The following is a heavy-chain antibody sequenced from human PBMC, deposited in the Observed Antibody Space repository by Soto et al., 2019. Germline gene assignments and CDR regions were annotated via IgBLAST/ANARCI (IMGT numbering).Heavy chain of an antibody. CDR2: ISYDGSNK. Sequence: QVQLVESGGGVVQPGRSLRLSCAASGFTFSSYGMHWVRQAPGKGLEWVAVISYDGSNKYYADSVKGRFTISRDNSNNTLYLQMNSLRAEDTDVYYCAKSNYYCSGSYCDYWGQGTLVTVSS. CDR1: GFTFSSYG. J-gene: IGHJ4*02. V-gene: IGHV3-30*18. D-gene: IGHD3-10*01. CDR3: AKSNYYCSGSYCDY.